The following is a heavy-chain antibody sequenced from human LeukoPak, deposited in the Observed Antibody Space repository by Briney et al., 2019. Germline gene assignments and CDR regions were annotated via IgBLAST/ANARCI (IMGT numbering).Heavy chain of an antibody. CDR3: ARVFDSGSQAYFYYMDV. CDR2: VSHTGST. CDR1: NDSVNDNHR. V-gene: IGHV4/OR15-8*01. D-gene: IGHD3-10*01. J-gene: IGHJ6*03. Sequence: SETLSLTCIVSNDSVNDNHRWTWVRQTPRKGLEWIGEVSHTGSTNYNPSFGSRITVSVDESKNQFSLKVSSVTAADTAVYYCARVFDSGSQAYFYYMDVWGKGTTVTIFS.